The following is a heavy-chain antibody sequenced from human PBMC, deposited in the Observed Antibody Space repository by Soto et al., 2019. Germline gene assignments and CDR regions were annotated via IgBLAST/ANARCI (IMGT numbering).Heavy chain of an antibody. J-gene: IGHJ4*02. CDR1: GGSFSGYY. D-gene: IGHD6-19*01. Sequence: SETLSLTCAVYGGSFSGYYWTWIRQPPGTGLEWIGEINHSGSTNYNPSLKSRVTISVDTSKNQFSLKLSSVTAADTAVYYCARQFAFRQWLVHYFDYWGQGTLVTVSS. V-gene: IGHV4-34*01. CDR3: ARQFAFRQWLVHYFDY. CDR2: INHSGST.